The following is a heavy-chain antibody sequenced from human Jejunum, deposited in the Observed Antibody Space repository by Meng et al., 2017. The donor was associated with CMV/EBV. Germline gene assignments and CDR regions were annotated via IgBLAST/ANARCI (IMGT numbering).Heavy chain of an antibody. J-gene: IGHJ4*02. Sequence: QVLLVESGGVLVLHGGSLRLSCVTSGLTFSRSGMHWIRQAPGKPLEWVSFIHYAWNSQYYADSVKGRFTISRDDSRNTGYVQMNSLTTEDTAVYYCAKNRDGIDSWGQGTLVTVSS. CDR1: GLTFSRSG. CDR3: AKNRDGIDS. CDR2: IHYAWNSQ. V-gene: IGHV3-30*02. D-gene: IGHD2/OR15-2a*01.